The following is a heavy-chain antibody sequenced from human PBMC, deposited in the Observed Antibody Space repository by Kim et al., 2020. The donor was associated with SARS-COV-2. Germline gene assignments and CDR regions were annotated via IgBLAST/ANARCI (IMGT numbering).Heavy chain of an antibody. CDR3: SEDVATYRVHCPFYYYG. D-gene: IGHD2-15*01. V-gene: IGHV3-23*01. CDR2: ISGTGYST. J-gene: IGHJ6*01. CDR1: GFTSSSFG. Sequence: GGSLRLSCTASGFTSSSFGMTWVRQAPGKGLEWVSTISGTGYSTYYADSVKGRFTISRDTSKHTVFLSMNILGVEAASTYISSEDVATYRVHCPFYYYG.